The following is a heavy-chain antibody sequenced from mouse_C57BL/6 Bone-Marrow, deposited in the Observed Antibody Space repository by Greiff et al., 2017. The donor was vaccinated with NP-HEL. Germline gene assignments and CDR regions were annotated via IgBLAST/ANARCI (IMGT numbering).Heavy chain of an antibody. D-gene: IGHD1-1*02. Sequence: VQLQQSGAELVKPGASVKMSCKASGYTFTSYWITWVKQRPGQGLEWIGDIYPGSGSTNYNEKFKSKATLTVDTSSSTAYMQLSSLTSEDSAVYYCAGGGGCWVDMDCWGKGTTVTVSS. J-gene: IGHJ4*01. CDR2: IYPGSGST. CDR3: AGGGGCWVDMDC. V-gene: IGHV1-55*01. CDR1: GYTFTSYW.